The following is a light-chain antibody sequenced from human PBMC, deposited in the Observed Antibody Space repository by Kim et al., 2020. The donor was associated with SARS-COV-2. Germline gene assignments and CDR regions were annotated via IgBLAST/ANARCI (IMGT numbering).Light chain of an antibody. J-gene: IGLJ2*01. CDR1: SLRSYY. CDR2: GKN. Sequence: LGQTVRITCQGDSLRSYYTSWYQQKPGQAPVLVIYGKNNRPSGIPDRFSGSSSGNTASLTITGAQAEDEADYYCNSRDSSGNHLVVFGGGTQLTVL. V-gene: IGLV3-19*01. CDR3: NSRDSSGNHLVV.